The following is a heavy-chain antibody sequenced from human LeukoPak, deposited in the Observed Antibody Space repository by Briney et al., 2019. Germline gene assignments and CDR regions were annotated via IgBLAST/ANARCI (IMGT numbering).Heavy chain of an antibody. CDR1: GYTFTGYY. J-gene: IGHJ6*02. Sequence: ASVKVSCKASGYTFTGYYMHWVRQAPGQGLEWMGRINPNSGGTNYARKFQGRVTMTRDTSISTAYMELSRLRSDDTAVYYCAKGSPLAWFGELLAPRYYYYGMDVWGQGTTVTVSS. CDR2: INPNSGGT. CDR3: AKGSPLAWFGELLAPRYYYYGMDV. V-gene: IGHV1-2*06. D-gene: IGHD3-10*01.